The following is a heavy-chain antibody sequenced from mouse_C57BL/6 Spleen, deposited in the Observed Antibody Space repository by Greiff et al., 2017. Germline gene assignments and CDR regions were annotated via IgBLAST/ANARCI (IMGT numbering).Heavy chain of an antibody. CDR1: GFTFSSYA. D-gene: IGHD2-1*01. J-gene: IGHJ2*01. CDR2: ISSGGDYI. V-gene: IGHV5-9-1*02. CDR3: TRAYGNYPYYFDY. Sequence: EVQGVESGEGLVKPGGSLKLSCAASGFTFSSYAMSWVRQTPEKRLEWVAYISSGGDYIYYADTVKGRFTISRDNARNTLYLQMSSLKSEDTAMYYCTRAYGNYPYYFDYWGQGTTLTVSS.